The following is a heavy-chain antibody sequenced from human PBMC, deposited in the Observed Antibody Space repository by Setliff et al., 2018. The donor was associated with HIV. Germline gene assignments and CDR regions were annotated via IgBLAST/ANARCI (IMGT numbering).Heavy chain of an antibody. Sequence: PGESLKISCQGFGYSFSDNWIGWVRQMPGKGLEWMGIIYPDDSATRYSPSFQGQVTISADKSINTAYMRWRSLRASDTAMYFCAKHGFERKSPYNWFDSWGQGTLVTVSS. D-gene: IGHD3-16*01. J-gene: IGHJ5*01. V-gene: IGHV5-51*01. CDR2: IYPDDSAT. CDR1: GYSFSDNW. CDR3: AKHGFERKSPYNWFDS.